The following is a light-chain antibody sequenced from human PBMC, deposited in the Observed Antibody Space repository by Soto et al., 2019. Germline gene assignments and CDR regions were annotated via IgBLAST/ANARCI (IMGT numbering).Light chain of an antibody. CDR3: QQYNSTPLT. V-gene: IGKV4-1*01. Sequence: DIVMTQSPDSLAVSLGERATINCKSSQSVLYNSNNKNYLAWYQQKPGQPPKMLINWASTRESGVPDRFSGSGSGTDFTLTISSLQAEDVAVYYCQQYNSTPLTFGGGTKVEIK. J-gene: IGKJ4*01. CDR1: QSVLYNSNNKNY. CDR2: WAS.